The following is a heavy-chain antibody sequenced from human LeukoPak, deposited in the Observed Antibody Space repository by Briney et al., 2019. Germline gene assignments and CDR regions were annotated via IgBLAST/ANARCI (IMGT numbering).Heavy chain of an antibody. CDR1: GGSISSSSYY. CDR3: AAGPYGSGSSSFDY. CDR2: IYYSGST. J-gene: IGHJ4*02. Sequence: SETLSLTCTVSGGSISSSSYYWSWIRQPPGKGLEWIGYIYYSGSTNYNPSLKSRVTISVDTSKNQFSLKLSSVTAADTAVYYCAAGPYGSGSSSFDYWGQGTLVTVSS. D-gene: IGHD3-10*01. V-gene: IGHV4-61*01.